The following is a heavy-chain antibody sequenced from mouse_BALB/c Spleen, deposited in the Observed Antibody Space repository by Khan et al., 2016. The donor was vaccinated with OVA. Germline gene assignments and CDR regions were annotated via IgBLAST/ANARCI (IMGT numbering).Heavy chain of an antibody. CDR3: ARTPYGNFAY. CDR2: ISSDGDYT. CDR1: GFTFSTYA. J-gene: IGHJ3*01. Sequence: EVQLVESGGGLVRPGGSLKLSCATSGFTFSTYAMPWVRQIPEKRLEWVATISSDGDYTYYPDSVKGRFTFSRDNAKNTPYLQMSSLRSEDMAMYYCARTPYGNFAYWGQGTLVTVSA. V-gene: IGHV5-9-3*01. D-gene: IGHD2-1*01.